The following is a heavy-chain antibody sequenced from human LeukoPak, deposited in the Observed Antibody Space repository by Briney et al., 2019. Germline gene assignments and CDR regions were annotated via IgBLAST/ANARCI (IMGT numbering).Heavy chain of an antibody. CDR2: IYYSGST. D-gene: IGHD4-23*01. J-gene: IGHJ6*02. CDR1: GGSISSGDYY. CDR3: ARVSGGTFYYYGMDV. V-gene: IGHV4-30-4*01. Sequence: SETLSLTCTVSGGSISSGDYYWSWIRQPPGKGLEWIGYIYYSGSTYYNPSLKGRVTISVDTSKNQFSLKLSSVTAADTAVYYCARVSGGTFYYYGMDVWGQGTTVTVSS.